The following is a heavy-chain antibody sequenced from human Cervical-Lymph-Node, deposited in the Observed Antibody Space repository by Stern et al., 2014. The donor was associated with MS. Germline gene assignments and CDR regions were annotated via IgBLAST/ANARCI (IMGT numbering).Heavy chain of an antibody. Sequence: QMQLVQSGAEVKKPGASVKVSCMASGYSFTSYFINWVRQAPGQGLEWMGIITPSAGNTNYAQKFQGRVVMTSDTSTGTVYMELSSLRSEDTAVYYCARDEGADYWGQGTLVTVSS. V-gene: IGHV1-46*01. CDR1: GYSFTSYF. CDR2: ITPSAGNT. J-gene: IGHJ4*02. CDR3: ARDEGADY.